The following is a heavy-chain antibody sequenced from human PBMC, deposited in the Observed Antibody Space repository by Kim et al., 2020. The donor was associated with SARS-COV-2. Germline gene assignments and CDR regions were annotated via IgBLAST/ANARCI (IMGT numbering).Heavy chain of an antibody. J-gene: IGHJ6*02. Sequence: GGSLRLSCAASGFTFSTYEMNWVRQAPGKGLEWVSYISTSGSAIYYADSVKGRFTIPRDNAKNSLYLQMNSLRAEDTAVYYCARGLYCSSISCSRYYYYAMDVWGQGTTVTVSS. V-gene: IGHV3-48*03. CDR2: ISTSGSAI. CDR3: ARGLYCSSISCSRYYYYAMDV. D-gene: IGHD2-2*01. CDR1: GFTFSTYE.